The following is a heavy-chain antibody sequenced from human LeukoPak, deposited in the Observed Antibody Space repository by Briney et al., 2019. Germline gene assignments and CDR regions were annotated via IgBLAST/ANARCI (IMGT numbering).Heavy chain of an antibody. D-gene: IGHD3-22*01. V-gene: IGHV4-34*01. J-gene: IGHJ3*02. CDR2: INHSGST. CDR3: ARGGISRGLITMIVVVIATHQSWGFDI. Sequence: SETLSLTCTVSGGSISSYYWSWIRQPPGKGLEWIGEINHSGSTNYNPSLKSRVTISVDTSKNQFSLKLSSVTAADTAVYYCARGGISRGLITMIVVVIATHQSWGFDIWGQGTMVTVSS. CDR1: GGSISSYY.